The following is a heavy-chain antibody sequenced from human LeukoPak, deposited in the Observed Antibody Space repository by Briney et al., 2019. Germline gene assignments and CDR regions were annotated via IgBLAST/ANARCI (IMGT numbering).Heavy chain of an antibody. V-gene: IGHV5-51*01. CDR2: IHPGDSDT. Sequence: GESLKISCKGSGYSFTSYWIGWVRQMPGKGLEWMGIIHPGDSDTRYSPSFQGQVTISADKSISTAYLQWGSLKASDTATYYCARPALYCSSTVCPPYMDVWGKGTTVTVSS. CDR3: ARPALYCSSTVCPPYMDV. J-gene: IGHJ6*03. CDR1: GYSFTSYW. D-gene: IGHD2-2*01.